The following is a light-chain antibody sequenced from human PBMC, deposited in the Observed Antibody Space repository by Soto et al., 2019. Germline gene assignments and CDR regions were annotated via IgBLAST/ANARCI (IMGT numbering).Light chain of an antibody. CDR3: ASWDDSLKGL. V-gene: IGLV1-44*01. Sequence: QSVLTQPPSASGSPGQSVTISCSGSISNIGTNSVNWYQQLPGMAPKLLIYNNNQRPSGVPDRFSGSKSGTSASLAISGLQSEDDADYYCASWDDSLKGLFGGGPKLTVL. CDR1: ISNIGTNS. J-gene: IGLJ2*01. CDR2: NNN.